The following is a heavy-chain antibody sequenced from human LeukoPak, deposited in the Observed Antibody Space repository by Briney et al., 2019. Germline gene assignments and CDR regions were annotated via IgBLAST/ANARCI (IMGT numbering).Heavy chain of an antibody. J-gene: IGHJ6*04. CDR1: GGTFSSYA. CDR2: VIPIFGTA. Sequence: SVTVSFKASGGTFSSYAISWVRQAPGQGLEWMGGVIPIFGTANYAQKFQGRVTITADESTSTAYMELSSLRSEDTAVYYCASPSMVRGVDYYYYGMDVWGKGTTVTVSS. CDR3: ASPSMVRGVDYYYYGMDV. D-gene: IGHD3-10*01. V-gene: IGHV1-69*13.